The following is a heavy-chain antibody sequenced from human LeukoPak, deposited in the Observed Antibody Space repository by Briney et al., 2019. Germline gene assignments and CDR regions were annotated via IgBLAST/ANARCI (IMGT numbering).Heavy chain of an antibody. J-gene: IGHJ4*02. Sequence: GASLQISCRGSGYSFTSYWIDWVRQMPGQGLEWMGSIDPGDSDTTYRPSFQGQVTISADRSIRTAYLQWSSLKASDSAMYYCARDVPHGSFFYFDLWGQGTLVTVSS. CDR1: GYSFTSYW. CDR2: IDPGDSDT. V-gene: IGHV5-51*01. CDR3: ARDVPHGSFFYFDL. D-gene: IGHD1-26*01.